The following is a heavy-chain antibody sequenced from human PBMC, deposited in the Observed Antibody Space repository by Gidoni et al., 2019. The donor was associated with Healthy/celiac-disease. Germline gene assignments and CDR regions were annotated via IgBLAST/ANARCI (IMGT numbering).Heavy chain of an antibody. V-gene: IGHV1-2*04. J-gene: IGHJ5*02. Sequence: QLRLLHPRAEVNNPGASVQVPCQASGCTFPRYSTHWVRQAPGQGLEWMGWMNPNSGGTNYAQKFQGWVTMTRDTSISTAYMELSRLRSDDTAVYYWARGGNSYCSSTSCYSWFDPWGQGTLVTVSS. CDR2: MNPNSGGT. CDR3: ARGGNSYCSSTSCYSWFDP. CDR1: GCTFPRYS. D-gene: IGHD2-2*02.